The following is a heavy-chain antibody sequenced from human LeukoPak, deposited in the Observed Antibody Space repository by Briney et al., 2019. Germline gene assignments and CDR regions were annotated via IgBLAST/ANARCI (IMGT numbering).Heavy chain of an antibody. CDR3: TREARVGNWFDP. J-gene: IGHJ5*02. Sequence: ASVKLSCRASGYTFTDYYIHWVRHAPGQGLGWMGWINPDNGGTNYAQKFQGRVTITRDTSIRTVYMDLSRLRSDDTAVFYCTREARVGNWFDPWGQGTQVTVSS. CDR2: INPDNGGT. V-gene: IGHV1-2*02. D-gene: IGHD2-2*01. CDR1: GYTFTDYY.